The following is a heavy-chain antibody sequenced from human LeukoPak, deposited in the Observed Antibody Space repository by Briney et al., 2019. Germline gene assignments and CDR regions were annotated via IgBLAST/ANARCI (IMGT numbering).Heavy chain of an antibody. Sequence: SETLSLTCTVSGGSISTFYWSWLRQPPGKGLEWIGYIFHTGHSNHNPSLKGRVAISVDTSKNQFSLNLNSVTAANTAMYYCARHPFSDGFDLWGQGTMVTVSS. CDR2: IFHTGHS. CDR3: ARHPFSDGFDL. J-gene: IGHJ3*01. CDR1: GGSISTFY. V-gene: IGHV4-59*08.